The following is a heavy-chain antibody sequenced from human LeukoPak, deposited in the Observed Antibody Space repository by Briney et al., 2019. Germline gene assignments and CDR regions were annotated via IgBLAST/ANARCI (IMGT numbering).Heavy chain of an antibody. CDR2: IFFTGRT. J-gene: IGHJ4*02. D-gene: IGHD3-10*01. CDR1: GGSVNSGAYY. CDR3: ARDRASGMEF. V-gene: IGHV4-31*03. Sequence: SQTLSLTCTVSGGSVNSGAYYWSWIRQCPGKGLEWIGQIFFTGRTDYNPSLQSRLSVSIDTSKNQFSMELSSVTVADTATYYCARDRASGMEFWGQGTLVTVSS.